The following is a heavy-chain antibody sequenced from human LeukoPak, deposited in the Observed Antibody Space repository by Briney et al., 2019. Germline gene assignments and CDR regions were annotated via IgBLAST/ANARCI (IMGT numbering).Heavy chain of an antibody. J-gene: IGHJ4*02. D-gene: IGHD4-23*01. CDR3: ARHVTTVVTDFDN. V-gene: IGHV4-39*01. CDR1: GXSISSSSYS. CDR2: ISYSGST. Sequence: PSETLSLTCTVSGXSISSSSYSWGWIRQPPGKGLEWIGTISYSGSTYYNPSLKSRVTISLDTSKNQFSLMLRSVTAADAAVYYCARHVTTVVTDFDNWGQGTLVTVSS.